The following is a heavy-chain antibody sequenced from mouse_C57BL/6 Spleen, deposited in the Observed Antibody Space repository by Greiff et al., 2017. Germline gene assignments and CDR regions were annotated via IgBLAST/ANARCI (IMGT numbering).Heavy chain of an antibody. CDR3: ARTIHYYGSSYDYFDY. CDR1: GYTFTSYW. Sequence: VQLQQPGTELVKPGASVKLSCKASGYTFTSYWMHWVKQRPGQGLEWIGNINPSNGGTNYNEKFKSKATLTVDKSSSTAYMQLSSLTSEDSAVYYCARTIHYYGSSYDYFDYWGQGTTLTVSS. D-gene: IGHD1-1*01. J-gene: IGHJ2*01. V-gene: IGHV1-53*01. CDR2: INPSNGGT.